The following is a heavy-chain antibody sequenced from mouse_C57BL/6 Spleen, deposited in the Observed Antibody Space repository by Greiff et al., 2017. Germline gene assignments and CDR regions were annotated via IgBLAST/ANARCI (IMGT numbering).Heavy chain of an antibody. V-gene: IGHV1-80*01. Sequence: VQLVESGAELVKPGASVKISCKASGYAFSSYWMNWVKQRPGKGLEWIGQIYPGDGDTNYNGKFKGKATLTADKSSSTAYMQLSSLTSEDSAVYFCARGGLDYAMDYWGQGTSVTVSS. J-gene: IGHJ4*01. CDR2: IYPGDGDT. CDR3: ARGGLDYAMDY. CDR1: GYAFSSYW.